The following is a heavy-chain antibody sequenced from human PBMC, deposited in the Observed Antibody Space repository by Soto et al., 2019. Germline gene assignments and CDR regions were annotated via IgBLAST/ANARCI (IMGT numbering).Heavy chain of an antibody. V-gene: IGHV4-30-4*01. J-gene: IGHJ6*02. D-gene: IGHD3-10*01. CDR1: GGSISSGDYY. Sequence: SETLSLTCTVSGGSISSGDYYWSWIRQPPGKGLEWIGYIYYSGSTYYNPSLKSRVTISVDTSKNQFSLKLSSVTAADTAVYYCARDVLLWFGELGGMDVWGPGTTVTVSS. CDR3: ARDVLLWFGELGGMDV. CDR2: IYYSGST.